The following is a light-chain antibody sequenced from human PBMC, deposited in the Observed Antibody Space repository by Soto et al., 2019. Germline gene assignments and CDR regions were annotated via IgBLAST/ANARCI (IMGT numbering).Light chain of an antibody. Sequence: EVVLTQSPGTLSLSPGETATLSCRASQSLSTDDFAWYQQKPGQAPRLLIYSTSRRTSGVPDRFSASGSGTDFTLTISRLEPKDFAMYYCQKYDNLPCTFGQGTKLEIK. J-gene: IGKJ2*02. V-gene: IGKV3-20*01. CDR1: QSLSTDD. CDR3: QKYDNLPCT. CDR2: STS.